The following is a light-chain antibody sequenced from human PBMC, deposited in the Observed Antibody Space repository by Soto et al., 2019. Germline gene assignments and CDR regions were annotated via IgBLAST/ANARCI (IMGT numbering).Light chain of an antibody. V-gene: IGKV1-9*01. CDR1: QAISGF. CDR2: GAS. J-gene: IGKJ2*01. CDR3: QQFKSYPYT. Sequence: IQLTQSPSSLSASVGDRVTITCRASQAISGFLVWYQQNPEQAPKLLIYGASTLQSGVPSRFSGSGSGTDFTLTISSLQPADVATYYCQQFKSYPYTFGQGTKLEIK.